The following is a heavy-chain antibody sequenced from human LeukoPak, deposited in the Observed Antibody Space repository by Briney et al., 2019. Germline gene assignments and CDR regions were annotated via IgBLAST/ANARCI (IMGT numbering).Heavy chain of an antibody. CDR2: IYYSGST. V-gene: IGHV4-59*01. J-gene: IGHJ3*02. CDR3: ARGVWFGELLHDAFDI. Sequence: PSETLSLTCTVSGGSISSYYWSWIRQPPGKGLEWIGYIYYSGSTNHNPSLKSRVTISVDTSKNQFSLKLSSVTAADTAVYYCARGVWFGELLHDAFDIWGQGTMVTVSS. D-gene: IGHD3-10*01. CDR1: GGSISSYY.